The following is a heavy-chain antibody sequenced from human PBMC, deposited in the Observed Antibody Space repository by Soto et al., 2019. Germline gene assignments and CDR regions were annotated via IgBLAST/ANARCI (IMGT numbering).Heavy chain of an antibody. J-gene: IGHJ4*02. V-gene: IGHV1-69*01. D-gene: IGHD1-1*01. CDR3: ARGQGQEWVQGIDY. CDR2: IIPIFNTA. CDR1: GGRFTHYS. Sequence: QVHLVKSGAEVKEPGSSVKVSCKASGGRFTHYSFSWVRQAPGQGLVWMGGIIPIFNTANYAQKFEDRVTITADESTSTAYMELSGLRSDDPAVYFCARGQGQEWVQGIDYWGQGTLVTVSP.